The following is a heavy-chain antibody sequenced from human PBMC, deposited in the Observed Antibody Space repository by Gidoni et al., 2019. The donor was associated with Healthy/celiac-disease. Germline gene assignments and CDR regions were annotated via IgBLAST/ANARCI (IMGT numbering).Heavy chain of an antibody. CDR1: GGSISSGGYY. V-gene: IGHV4-31*03. D-gene: IGHD6-6*01. CDR2: IYYSGST. CDR3: ARDSRQLVEGGYYYYYMDV. Sequence: QVQLQESGPGLVKPSQTLSLTCTVSGGSISSGGYYWSWIRQHPGKGLEWIGYIYYSGSTYYNPSLKSRVTISVDTSKNQFSLKLSSVTAADTAVYYCARDSRQLVEGGYYYYYMDVWGKGTTVTVSS. J-gene: IGHJ6*03.